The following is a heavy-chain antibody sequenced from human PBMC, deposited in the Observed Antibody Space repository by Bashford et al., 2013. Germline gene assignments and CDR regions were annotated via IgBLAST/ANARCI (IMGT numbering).Heavy chain of an antibody. Sequence: GRSLKISCQVNLNSYWIAWVRQMSGKGLEWMAMIYPLDSDTRYSPSFQGQVTLSADRSIRTAYLQWTSLKASDTAIYYCAIVAGAGDIGSNYFEHWGRGTLVTVSS. CDR3: AIVAGAGDIGSNYFEH. D-gene: IGHD2-21*02. V-gene: IGHV5-51*01. J-gene: IGHJ4*02. CDR1: LNSYW. CDR2: IYPLDSDT.